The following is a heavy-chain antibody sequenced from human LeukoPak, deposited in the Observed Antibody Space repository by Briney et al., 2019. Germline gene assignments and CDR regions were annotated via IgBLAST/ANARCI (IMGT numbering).Heavy chain of an antibody. J-gene: IGHJ4*02. V-gene: IGHV1-8*01. Sequence: ASVKVSCKASGYTFTSYDINWVRQATGQGLEWMGWMNPNSGNTGYAQKFQGRVTMTRNTSISTAYMELRSLRSDDTAVYYCARDASSWYFGMGYWGQGTLVTVSS. CDR1: GYTFTSYD. D-gene: IGHD6-13*01. CDR3: ARDASSWYFGMGY. CDR2: MNPNSGNT.